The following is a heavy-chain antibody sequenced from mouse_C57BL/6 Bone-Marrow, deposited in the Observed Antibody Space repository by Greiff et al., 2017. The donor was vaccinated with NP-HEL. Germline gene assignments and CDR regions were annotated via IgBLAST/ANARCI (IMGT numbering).Heavy chain of an antibody. CDR3: ARRGLLRDYAMDY. V-gene: IGHV5-15*01. CDR2: ISNLAYSI. CDR1: GFTFSDYG. J-gene: IGHJ4*01. Sequence: EVKLMESGGGLVQPGGSLKLSCAASGFTFSDYGMAWVRQAPRKGPEWVAFISNLAYSIYYADTVTGRFTISRENAKNTLYLEMSSLRSEDTAMYYCARRGLLRDYAMDYWGQGTSVTVSS. D-gene: IGHD1-1*01.